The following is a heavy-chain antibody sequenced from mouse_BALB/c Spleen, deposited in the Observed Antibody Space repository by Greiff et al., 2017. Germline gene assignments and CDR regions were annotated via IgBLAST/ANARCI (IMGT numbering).Heavy chain of an antibody. D-gene: IGHD2-4*01. Sequence: VQLQQPGAELVRPGASVKLSCKASGYTFTSYWINWVKQRPGQGLEWIGNIYPSDSYTNYNQKFKDKATLTVDKSSSTAYMQLSSPTSEDSAVYYCTGEYDSFAYWGQGTLVTVSA. V-gene: IGHV1-69*02. CDR3: TGEYDSFAY. J-gene: IGHJ3*01. CDR1: GYTFTSYW. CDR2: IYPSDSYT.